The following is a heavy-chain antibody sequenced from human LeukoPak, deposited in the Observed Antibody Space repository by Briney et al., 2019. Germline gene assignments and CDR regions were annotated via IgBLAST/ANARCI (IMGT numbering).Heavy chain of an antibody. CDR3: ARDGGGYDS. CDR1: GFSLSGHW. V-gene: IGHV3-7*01. D-gene: IGHD5-24*01. Sequence: GGSLRLSCAASGFSLSGHWMTWVRQAPGKGLEWVANIKDDGSRKHDVDSARGRFTISRDNAKNSLYLDMNSLRAEDTAVYYCARDGGGYDSWGQGTLVTVSS. J-gene: IGHJ5*01. CDR2: IKDDGSRK.